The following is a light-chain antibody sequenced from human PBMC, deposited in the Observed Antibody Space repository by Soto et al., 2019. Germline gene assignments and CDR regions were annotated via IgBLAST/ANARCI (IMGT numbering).Light chain of an antibody. CDR1: SSDVGGYNF. J-gene: IGLJ1*01. V-gene: IGLV2-14*01. Sequence: QSVLTQPASVSGSPGQSITISCTGTSSDVGGYNFVSWYQHHPGKAPKLMIYEVSNRPSGVSTRFSGSKSGNTASLTISGLQAEDEADYYCGSYPSSSPLVFGNVTKVTV. CDR3: GSYPSSSPLV. CDR2: EVS.